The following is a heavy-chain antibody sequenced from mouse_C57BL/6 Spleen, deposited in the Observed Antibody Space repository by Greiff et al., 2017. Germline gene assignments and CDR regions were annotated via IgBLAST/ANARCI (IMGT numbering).Heavy chain of an antibody. J-gene: IGHJ3*01. CDR3: ARTYGNPGWFAY. CDR1: GYTFTSYW. V-gene: IGHV1-50*01. CDR2: IDPSDSYT. D-gene: IGHD2-1*01. Sequence: QVQLQQPGAELVKPGASVKLSCKASGYTFTSYWMQWVKQRPGQGLEWIGEIDPSDSYTNYNQKFKGKATLTVDTSSSTAYMQLSSLTSEDSAVYYCARTYGNPGWFAYWGQGTLVTVSA.